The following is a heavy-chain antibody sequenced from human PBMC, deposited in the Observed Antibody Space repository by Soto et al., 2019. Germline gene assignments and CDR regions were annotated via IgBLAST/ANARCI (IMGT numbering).Heavy chain of an antibody. J-gene: IGHJ4*01. CDR3: ARDKGVAVSGTLDDY. D-gene: IGHD6-19*01. Sequence: ASVKCSFKASGYTFTSYGISWVRQAPGQGLEWMGWISAYNGNTNYSQKLQGRVTMTTDTSTSTAYMELRSLRSDDTAVYYCARDKGVAVSGTLDDYWGHGTLVTVSS. CDR2: ISAYNGNT. V-gene: IGHV1-18*04. CDR1: GYTFTSYG.